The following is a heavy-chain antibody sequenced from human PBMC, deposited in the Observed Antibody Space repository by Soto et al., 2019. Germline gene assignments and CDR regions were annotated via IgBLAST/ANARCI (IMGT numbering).Heavy chain of an antibody. CDR3: VSDQRLELAISPGTLDY. Sequence: HSCAVAELTIGRYWMSRVRQNPGKGLEWVANIKQDGSEKHYVDSVKGRFTISRDNAKNSLYLQMNSLRAEDTAVYYCVSDQRLELAISPGTLDYWGQGTLVTVSS. J-gene: IGHJ4*02. D-gene: IGHD2-8*02. CDR1: ELTIGRYW. CDR2: IKQDGSEK. V-gene: IGHV3-7*01.